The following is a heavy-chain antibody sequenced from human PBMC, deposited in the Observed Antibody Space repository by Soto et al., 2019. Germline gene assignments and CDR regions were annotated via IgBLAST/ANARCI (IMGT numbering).Heavy chain of an antibody. D-gene: IGHD3-10*01. CDR1: GGSISSGDYY. CDR2: IYYSGST. CDR3: ASLYGSGSYSPYYYGMDV. Sequence: SETLSLTCTVSGGSISSGDYYWSWIRQPPGKGLEWIGYIYYSGSTYYNPSLKSRVTISVDTSKNQFSLKLSSVTAADTAVYYCASLYGSGSYSPYYYGMDVWGQGTTVTVSS. V-gene: IGHV4-30-4*01. J-gene: IGHJ6*02.